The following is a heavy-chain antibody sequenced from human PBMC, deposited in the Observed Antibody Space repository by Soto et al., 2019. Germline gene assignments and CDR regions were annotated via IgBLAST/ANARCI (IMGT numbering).Heavy chain of an antibody. CDR2: ISGSGGST. CDR1: GFTFSSYA. Sequence: GGSLRLSCAASGFTFSSYAMSWVRQAPGKGLEWVSAISGSGGSTYYADSVKGRFTISRDNSKNTLYLQMNSLRAEDTAVYYCAKTPPKLYGGNSPYYFDYWGQGTLVTVSS. J-gene: IGHJ4*02. CDR3: AKTPPKLYGGNSPYYFDY. V-gene: IGHV3-23*01. D-gene: IGHD4-17*01.